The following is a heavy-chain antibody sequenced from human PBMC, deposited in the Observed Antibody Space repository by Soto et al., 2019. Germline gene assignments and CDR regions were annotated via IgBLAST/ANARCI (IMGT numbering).Heavy chain of an antibody. CDR3: ARVRVGRVDY. CDR1: DGSISSYY. CDR2: IYYSGST. D-gene: IGHD2-15*01. V-gene: IGHV4-59*01. Sequence: SEPLSLTCSVSDGSISSYYWSWIRQPPGKGLEWIGYIYYSGSTNYNPSLKSRVTISVDTSKNQFSLKLSSVTAADTAVYYCARVRVGRVDYWGQGTLVTVSS. J-gene: IGHJ4*02.